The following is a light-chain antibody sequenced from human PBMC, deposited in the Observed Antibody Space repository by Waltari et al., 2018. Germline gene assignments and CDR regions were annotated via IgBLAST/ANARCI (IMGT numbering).Light chain of an antibody. J-gene: IGKJ3*01. CDR1: QVIASA. CDR3: QQFINYPLT. CDR2: DAS. Sequence: AIQLTQSPSSLSASVGHRITITCRTSQVIASAFAWYVQKPGKAPQLLVYDASTLESGVPSSFSGSGSGTDFTLSISGLQPEDFATYYCQQFINYPLTFGPGTTVDIK. V-gene: IGKV1D-13*01.